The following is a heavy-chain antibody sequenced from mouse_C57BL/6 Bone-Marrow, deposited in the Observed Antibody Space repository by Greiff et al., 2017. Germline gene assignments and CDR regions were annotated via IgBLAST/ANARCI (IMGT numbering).Heavy chain of an antibody. J-gene: IGHJ3*01. CDR3: ARGDYNYGGAWFAY. Sequence: EVQLQQSGGGLVKPGGSLKLSCAASGFTFSDYGMHWVRQAPEKGLEWVAYISSGSSTIYYAVTVKGRFTISRDNAKNTLFLQITSLRSDDTAMYYCARGDYNYGGAWFAYWGQGTLVTVSA. CDR1: GFTFSDYG. D-gene: IGHD2-12*01. CDR2: ISSGSSTI. V-gene: IGHV5-17*01.